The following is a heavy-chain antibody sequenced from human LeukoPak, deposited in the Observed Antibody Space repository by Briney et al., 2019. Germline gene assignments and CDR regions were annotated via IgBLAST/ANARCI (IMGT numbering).Heavy chain of an antibody. CDR2: ISAYSGNT. CDR1: GGTFSSYA. Sequence: ASVKVSCKASGGTFSSYAISWVRQAPGQGLEWMGWISAYSGNTNYAQKVQGRVIMTTDTSTSTAYMELRSLRSDDTAVYYCAMIPYCTTATCYYFDYWGQGTLVTVSS. D-gene: IGHD2-2*01. J-gene: IGHJ4*02. CDR3: AMIPYCTTATCYYFDY. V-gene: IGHV1-18*01.